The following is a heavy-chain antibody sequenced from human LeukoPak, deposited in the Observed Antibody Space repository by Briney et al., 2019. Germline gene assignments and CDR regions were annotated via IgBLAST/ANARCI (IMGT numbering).Heavy chain of an antibody. D-gene: IGHD3-9*01. CDR3: ARAYDILTGYYSSPPDY. J-gene: IGHJ4*02. CDR2: ISYDGSNK. CDR1: GGTFSSYA. V-gene: IGHV3-30-3*01. Sequence: SCKASGGTFSSYAMHWVRQAPGKGLEWVAVISYDGSNKYYADSVKGRFTISRDNSKNTLYLQMNSLRAEDTAVYYCARAYDILTGYYSSPPDYWGQGTLVTVSS.